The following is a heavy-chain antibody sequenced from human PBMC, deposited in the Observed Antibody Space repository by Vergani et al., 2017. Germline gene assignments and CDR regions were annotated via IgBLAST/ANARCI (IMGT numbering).Heavy chain of an antibody. CDR3: AQGGSYFSRLDY. CDR2: IRYDGSNK. V-gene: IGHV3-30*02. Sequence: QMKQVESGGGVVQPGGSLRLSCAASGFTFSSYGMHWVRQAPGKGLEWVAFIRYDGSNKYYADSVKGRFTISRDNSKNTLYLQMNSLRAEDTAVYYCAQGGSYFSRLDYWGQGTLVTVSS. D-gene: IGHD1-26*01. CDR1: GFTFSSYG. J-gene: IGHJ4*02.